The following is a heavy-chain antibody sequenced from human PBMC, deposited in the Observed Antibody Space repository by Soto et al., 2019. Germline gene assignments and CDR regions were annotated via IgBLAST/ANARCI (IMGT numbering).Heavy chain of an antibody. J-gene: IGHJ4*02. CDR3: AREEFKTDFDY. V-gene: IGHV3-74*01. CDR2: INSDGSST. CDR1: GFIFSIYW. Sequence: QPGGSLRLSCAASGFIFSIYWMHWVRQAPGKGLVWVSRINSDGSSTSYADSVKGRFTISRDNAKNTLYLQMNSLRAEDTAVYYCAREEFKTDFDYWGQGTLVTVSS.